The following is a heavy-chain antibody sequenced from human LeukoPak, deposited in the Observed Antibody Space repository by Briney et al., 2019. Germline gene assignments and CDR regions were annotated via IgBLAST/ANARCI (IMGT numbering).Heavy chain of an antibody. J-gene: IGHJ5*02. CDR3: AKYSTYYPNWFDP. CDR1: GGSISSSSYY. V-gene: IGHV4-39*01. D-gene: IGHD3-10*01. CDR2: VYYSGST. Sequence: KPSETLSLTCTVSGGSISSSSYYWGWIRQPPGKGLEWIGNVYYSGSTYYNPSLKSRVTISIDMSKNQFSLKLSSVTAADTAVYYCAKYSTYYPNWFDPWGQGTLVTVSS.